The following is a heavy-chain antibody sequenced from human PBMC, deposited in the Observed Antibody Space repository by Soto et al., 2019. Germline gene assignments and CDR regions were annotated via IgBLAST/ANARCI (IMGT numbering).Heavy chain of an antibody. CDR3: ARVGPAYSGSYGFDWFDP. CDR2: IYYSGST. J-gene: IGHJ5*02. Sequence: SETLSLTCTVSGGSISSYYWSWIRQPPGKGLEWIGYIYYSGSTNYNPSLKSRVTISVDTSKNQFSLKLSSVTAADTAVYYCARVGPAYSGSYGFDWFDPWGQGTLVTVS. CDR1: GGSISSYY. D-gene: IGHD1-26*01. V-gene: IGHV4-59*01.